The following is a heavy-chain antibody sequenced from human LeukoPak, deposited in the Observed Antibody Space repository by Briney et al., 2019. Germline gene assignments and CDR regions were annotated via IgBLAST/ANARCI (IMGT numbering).Heavy chain of an antibody. CDR3: AELGITMIGGV. D-gene: IGHD3-10*02. J-gene: IGHJ6*04. CDR1: GFTFSSYA. CDR2: ISYDGSNK. Sequence: GGSLRLFCVASGFTFSSYAMHWVRQAPGKGLEWVAVISYDGSNKYYADSVKGRFTISRDNSKNTLYLQMNSLRAEDTAVYYCAELGITMIGGVWGKGTTVTISS. V-gene: IGHV3-30*04.